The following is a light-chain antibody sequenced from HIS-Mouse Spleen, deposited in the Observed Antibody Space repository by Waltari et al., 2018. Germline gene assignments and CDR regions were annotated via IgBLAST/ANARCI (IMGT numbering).Light chain of an antibody. CDR1: TRHVRSYHL. CDR3: CSYAGSSTWV. CDR2: EGS. Sequence: QSALTQPAPVPGSPGPSITIPCPGPTRHVRSYHLFSRYQQHPGKAPKLMIYEGSKRPSGVSNRFSGSKSGNTASLTISGLQAEDEADYYCCSYAGSSTWVFGGGTKLTVL. V-gene: IGLV2-23*01. J-gene: IGLJ3*02.